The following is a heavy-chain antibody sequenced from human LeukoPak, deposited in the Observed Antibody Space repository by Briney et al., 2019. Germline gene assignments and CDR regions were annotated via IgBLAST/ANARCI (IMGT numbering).Heavy chain of an antibody. D-gene: IGHD4-23*01. CDR3: ARAEGYGGELDS. Sequence: GGSLSLSCAAPEFTFSTYAMHWVRQAPGKGLEWVAVIPYDGSNEYYADSVKGRFTISRENSKNRLYLQMNSLRAEDTAVYYCARAEGYGGELDSWGQGTLVTVSS. CDR2: IPYDGSNE. CDR1: EFTFSTYA. V-gene: IGHV3-30*04. J-gene: IGHJ4*02.